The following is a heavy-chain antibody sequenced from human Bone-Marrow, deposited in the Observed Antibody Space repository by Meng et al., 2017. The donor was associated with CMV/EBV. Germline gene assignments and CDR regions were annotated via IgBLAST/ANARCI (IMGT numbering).Heavy chain of an antibody. J-gene: IGHJ4*02. CDR3: ARNQYEYVWGSYPIDY. V-gene: IGHV3-30*19. Sequence: GESLKISCGASGFSFGSYGMHWVRQAPGKGLEWVAIISYDGSNKFYADSVRGRFTISRDNAKNTLYLQMNSLRSEDTAVYYCARNQYEYVWGSYPIDYWGQGTLVTVSS. CDR2: ISYDGSNK. CDR1: GFSFGSYG. D-gene: IGHD3-16*02.